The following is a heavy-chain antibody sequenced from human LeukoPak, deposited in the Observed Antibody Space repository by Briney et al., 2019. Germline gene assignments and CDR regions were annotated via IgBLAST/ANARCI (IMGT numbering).Heavy chain of an antibody. J-gene: IGHJ6*03. V-gene: IGHV1-8*01. D-gene: IGHD3-9*01. CDR1: GYTFTSYD. CDR3: ARVSLGYDILTGYYTKTYYYYYYMDV. CDR2: MDPNSGNT. Sequence: GASVKVSCKASGYTFTSYDINWVRQATGQGLEWMGWMDPNSGNTVYAQKFQGRVTMTRNTSISTAYMELSSLRSEDTAVYYCARVSLGYDILTGYYTKTYYYYYYMDVWGKGTTVTISS.